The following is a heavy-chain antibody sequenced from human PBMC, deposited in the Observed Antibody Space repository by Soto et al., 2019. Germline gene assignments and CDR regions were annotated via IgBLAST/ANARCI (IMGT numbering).Heavy chain of an antibody. V-gene: IGHV3-49*03. D-gene: IGHD6-6*01. Sequence: GGSLRLSCTASGFTFGDYAMSWFRQAPGKGLEWVGFIRSKAYGGTTEYAASVKGRFTISRDDSKSIAYLQMNSLKTEDTAVYYCTRDRTYSSSSDLYYYYYMDVWGKGTTVTVSS. CDR1: GFTFGDYA. CDR2: IRSKAYGGTT. J-gene: IGHJ6*03. CDR3: TRDRTYSSSSDLYYYYYMDV.